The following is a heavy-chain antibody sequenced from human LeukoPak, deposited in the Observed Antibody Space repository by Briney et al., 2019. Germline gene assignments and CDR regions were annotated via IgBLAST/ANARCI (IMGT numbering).Heavy chain of an antibody. CDR2: INGDGSTT. V-gene: IGHV3-74*03. Sequence: QPGGSLRLSCTASGFTFSTDLINWVGQSPGHRVVWVALINGDGSTTTHAHSVKGRFTISRDNAKNTAYLQMNSLRDEDTAVYFCARDYAGSPAYWGQGTLVTVSA. J-gene: IGHJ4*02. CDR1: GFTFSTDL. CDR3: ARDYAGSPAY. D-gene: IGHD3-10*01.